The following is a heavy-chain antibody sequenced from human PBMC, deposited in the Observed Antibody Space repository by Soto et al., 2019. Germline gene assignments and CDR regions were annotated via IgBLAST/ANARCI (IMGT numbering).Heavy chain of an antibody. CDR1: GDSVSSNSAA. D-gene: IGHD6-6*01. V-gene: IGHV6-1*01. J-gene: IGHJ6*02. CDR2: TYYRSKWYN. CDR3: SIAARPPDPYYYYGMDV. Sequence: LSLTCAISGDSVSSNSAAWNWIRQSPSRGLEWLGRTYYRSKWYNDYAVSVKSRITINPDTSKNQFSLQLNSVTPEDTAAEKASIAARPPDPYYYYGMDVWGQGTTVTVSS.